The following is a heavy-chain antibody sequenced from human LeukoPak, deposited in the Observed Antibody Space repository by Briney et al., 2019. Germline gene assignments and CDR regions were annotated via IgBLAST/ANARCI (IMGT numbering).Heavy chain of an antibody. D-gene: IGHD6-13*01. CDR1: GGSISSYY. V-gene: IGHV4-59*01. J-gene: IGHJ6*03. CDR2: VDHTGST. CDR3: AKGRVSSSTWYSTYYYYFYMDL. Sequence: SETLSLTCTVSGGSISSYYWSWIRQPPGKGLEWIGYVDHTGSTNFNPSLNGRVSISRDTTKNLFSLRLRSVTAADTAVYFCAKGRVSSSTWYSTYYYYFYMDLWGKGTTVTVSS.